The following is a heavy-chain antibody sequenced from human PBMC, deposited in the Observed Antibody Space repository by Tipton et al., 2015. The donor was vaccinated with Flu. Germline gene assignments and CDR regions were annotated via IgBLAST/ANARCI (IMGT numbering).Heavy chain of an antibody. Sequence: TLSLTCSVSGDSIGSNYYWGWIRQPPGKGLEWLGNIHRSGNTYYNSSLQSRVTISIDRSNNQVSLSLVSVTATDTAIYYCARRDYSNYVSDPKSLFDPWGQGILVTVSS. J-gene: IGHJ5*02. CDR1: GDSIGSNYY. V-gene: IGHV4-38-2*01. CDR3: ARRDYSNYVSDPKSLFDP. D-gene: IGHD4-11*01. CDR2: IHRSGNT.